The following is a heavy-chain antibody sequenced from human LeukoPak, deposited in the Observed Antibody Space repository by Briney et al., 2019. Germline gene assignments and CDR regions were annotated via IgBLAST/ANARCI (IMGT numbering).Heavy chain of an antibody. CDR3: ARHWEDDSSGYYFNWFDP. D-gene: IGHD3-22*01. V-gene: IGHV4-59*08. CDR2: TYYGGST. CDR1: GGSISSYY. Sequence: SETLSFTCTVCGGSISSYYWSWIRQPPGKGLEWIGYTYYGGSTNDNPSLKSQVTISVDTSKNQFSLQLSSLTAAATAVYYCARHWEDDSSGYYFNWFDPWGQGTLVTVSS. J-gene: IGHJ5*02.